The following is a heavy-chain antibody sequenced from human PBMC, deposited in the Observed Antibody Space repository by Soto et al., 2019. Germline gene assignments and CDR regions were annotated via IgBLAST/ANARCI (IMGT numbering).Heavy chain of an antibody. CDR2: ISAYNGNT. CDR1: GYTFTSYG. D-gene: IGHD3-22*01. Sequence: ASVKVSCKASGYTFTSYGISWVRQAPGQGLEWMGWISAYNGNTNYAQKLQGRVTMTTDTSTSTAYMELRSLRSDDTAVYYCAGYDSSGYFEGAFDIWGQGTTVTVSS. CDR3: AGYDSSGYFEGAFDI. V-gene: IGHV1-18*04. J-gene: IGHJ3*02.